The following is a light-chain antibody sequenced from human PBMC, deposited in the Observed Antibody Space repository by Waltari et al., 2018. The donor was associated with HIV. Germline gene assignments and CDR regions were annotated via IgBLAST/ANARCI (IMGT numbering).Light chain of an antibody. CDR1: SSDVGGYKY. V-gene: IGLV2-11*01. CDR2: DVS. CDR3: CSYAGSYKYV. J-gene: IGLJ1*01. Sequence: QSALTQPSSVSGSPGQSVTISCTGTSSDVGGYKYVSWYQQHPGKAPKLSIYDVSKRPSGVPVRFSGSKSGITASLTSSGLQAEDEADYYCCSYAGSYKYVFGTGTKVTVL.